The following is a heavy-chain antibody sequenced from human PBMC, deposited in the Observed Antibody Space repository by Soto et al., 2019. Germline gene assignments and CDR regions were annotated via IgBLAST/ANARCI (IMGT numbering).Heavy chain of an antibody. D-gene: IGHD6-6*01. CDR2: INPNSGGT. J-gene: IGHJ6*02. V-gene: IGHV1-2*02. CDR3: ATSHSSSTRYYYGMDV. CDR1: GYTFTGYY. Sequence: GASVKVSCKASGYTFTGYYMHWVRQAPGQGLEWMGWINPNSGGTNYAQKFQGRVTMTRDTSISTAYMELSRLRSDDTAVYYCATSHSSSTRYYYGMDVWGQGTTVTVSS.